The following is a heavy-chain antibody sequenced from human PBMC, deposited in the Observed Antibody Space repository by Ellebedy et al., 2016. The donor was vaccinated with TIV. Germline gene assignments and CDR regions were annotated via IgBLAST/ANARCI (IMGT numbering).Heavy chain of an antibody. CDR1: GFTLGTYW. CDR2: IKQDGSEK. Sequence: GASLKISCAASGFTLGTYWMSWVRQAPGKGLEWVANIKQDGSEKYYVDSVKGRFTISRDNAKNSVCLQVNFLRAEDTAVYYCARVSYIPEWGQGTLVTVSS. J-gene: IGHJ4*02. V-gene: IGHV3-7*01. CDR3: ARVSYIPE. D-gene: IGHD2-2*01.